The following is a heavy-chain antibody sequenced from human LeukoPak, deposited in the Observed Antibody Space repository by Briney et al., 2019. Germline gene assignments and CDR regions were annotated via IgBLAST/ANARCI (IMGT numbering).Heavy chain of an antibody. Sequence: PSETLSLTCTVSGYSISSGYYWGWIRQPPGKGLEWIGSIYLSGSTYYNPSLKSRVTISVDTSKNQFSLKLSSVTAADTAVYYCARGSHIAVAGTQWYFDLWGRGTLVTVSS. D-gene: IGHD6-19*01. V-gene: IGHV4-38-2*02. CDR2: IYLSGST. CDR3: ARGSHIAVAGTQWYFDL. CDR1: GYSISSGYY. J-gene: IGHJ2*01.